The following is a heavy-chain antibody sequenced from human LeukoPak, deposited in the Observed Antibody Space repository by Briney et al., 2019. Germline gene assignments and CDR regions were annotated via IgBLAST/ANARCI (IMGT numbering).Heavy chain of an antibody. CDR2: IYSSGST. D-gene: IGHD3-10*01. Sequence: PSETLSLTCTVSGGSISSFYWSWIRRPPGKGLEYIGYIYSSGSTNYNPSLKSRVTISLDTSKNQFSLKLNSVTATDTAVYFCARDPGNYFDYWGQGTLVTVSS. CDR3: ARDPGNYFDY. CDR1: GGSISSFY. V-gene: IGHV4-59*01. J-gene: IGHJ4*02.